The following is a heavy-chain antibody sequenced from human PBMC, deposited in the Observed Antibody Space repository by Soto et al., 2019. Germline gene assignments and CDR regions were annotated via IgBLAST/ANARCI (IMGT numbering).Heavy chain of an antibody. D-gene: IGHD2-15*01. J-gene: IGHJ5*01. V-gene: IGHV3-30-3*02. CDR3: AKSGVVVVVTNAWFDS. Sequence: PGGSLRLSCAASGFTFSSYAMHWVRQAPGKGLEWVAVISYDGSNKYYADSVKGRFTISRDNSKNTLYLQMNSLRDEDTAVYYCAKSGVVVVVTNAWFDSWGQGTLVTVSS. CDR1: GFTFSSYA. CDR2: ISYDGSNK.